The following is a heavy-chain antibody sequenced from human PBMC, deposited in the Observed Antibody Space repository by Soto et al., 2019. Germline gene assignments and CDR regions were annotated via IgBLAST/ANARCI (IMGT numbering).Heavy chain of an antibody. J-gene: IGHJ4*02. Sequence: EVQLVESGGGLIQPGGSLRLSCAASGFTVSSHYMSWVRQAPGKGLEWVSVIYSGGSTYYADSVKGRFPISRDNSKNTLYLQMNSLRAEDTAVYYCASLLRGPYSSGPPDYWGQGTLVTVSS. CDR2: IYSGGST. CDR1: GFTVSSHY. D-gene: IGHD6-19*01. CDR3: ASLLRGPYSSGPPDY. V-gene: IGHV3-53*01.